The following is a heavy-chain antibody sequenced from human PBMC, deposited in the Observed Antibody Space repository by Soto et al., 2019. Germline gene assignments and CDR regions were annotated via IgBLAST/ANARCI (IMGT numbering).Heavy chain of an antibody. D-gene: IGHD3-3*01. Sequence: QLQLRESGPGLVKPSETLSLTCTVSGGSISSSNYYRAWIRQSPGKGLEWIGSVYYNGFTYYNPSLKRRVTISVDTSKNQFSLKLTSVTAADTAVYYCARMGDFWSGPGELDPWGQGTLVTVSS. V-gene: IGHV4-39*01. CDR3: ARMGDFWSGPGELDP. CDR1: GGSISSSNYY. CDR2: VYYNGFT. J-gene: IGHJ5*02.